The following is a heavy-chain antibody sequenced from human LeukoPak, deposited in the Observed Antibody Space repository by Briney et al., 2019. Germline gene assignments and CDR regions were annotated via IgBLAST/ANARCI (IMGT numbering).Heavy chain of an antibody. CDR3: ARDYFHITMVRGVSY. CDR1: GFTFSSYA. D-gene: IGHD3-10*01. J-gene: IGHJ4*02. CDR2: ISYDGSNK. V-gene: IGHV3-30-3*01. Sequence: GGSLRLSCAASGFTFSSYAMTWVRQAPGKGLEWVAVISYDGSNKYYADSVKGRFTISRDNSKNTLYLQMNSLRAEDTAVYYCARDYFHITMVRGVSYWGQGTLVTVSS.